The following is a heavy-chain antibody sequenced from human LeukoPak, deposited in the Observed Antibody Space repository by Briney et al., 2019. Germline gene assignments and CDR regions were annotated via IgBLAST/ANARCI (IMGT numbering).Heavy chain of an antibody. Sequence: GGPLRLSCAASGFTFSSYVMHWVRQAPGKGLEWVALISYDGSNKYYADSVKGRFTISRDNSKNTLYLQMNSLRVEDTAVYYCARGEGYSYGCSDYWGQGTLVTVSS. V-gene: IGHV3-30*04. CDR1: GFTFSSYV. J-gene: IGHJ4*02. D-gene: IGHD5-18*01. CDR3: ARGEGYSYGCSDY. CDR2: ISYDGSNK.